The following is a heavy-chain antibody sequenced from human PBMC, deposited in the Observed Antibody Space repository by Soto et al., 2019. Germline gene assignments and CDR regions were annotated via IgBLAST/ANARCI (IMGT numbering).Heavy chain of an antibody. CDR2: ISPHNDRT. J-gene: IGHJ3*02. Sequence: GASVKVSCKASGYNFTSYGISWARQAPGQGLEWMGWISPHNDRTKYARRFQDRVTMTTETPTSTVYMELGSLRSDDTAVYYCARDLYYSSGRYFDHDAFDIWGQGTVVTVSS. D-gene: IGHD6-19*01. V-gene: IGHV1-18*01. CDR3: ARDLYYSSGRYFDHDAFDI. CDR1: GYNFTSYG.